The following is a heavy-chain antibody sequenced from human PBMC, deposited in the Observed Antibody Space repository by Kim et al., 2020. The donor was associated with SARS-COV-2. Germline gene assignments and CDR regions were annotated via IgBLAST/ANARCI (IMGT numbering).Heavy chain of an antibody. CDR2: INGGDNST. V-gene: IGHV3-23*01. D-gene: IGHD6-13*01. Sequence: GGSLRLSCVASGFIFTNYAMTWVRQAPGKGLEWVSGINGGDNSTYYADSVKGRFTISRDNSKNTLFLQMKSLRVEDTAIYYCTKARGLTAGAYNYWGQGT. CDR1: GFIFTNYA. J-gene: IGHJ4*01. CDR3: TKARGLTAGAYNY.